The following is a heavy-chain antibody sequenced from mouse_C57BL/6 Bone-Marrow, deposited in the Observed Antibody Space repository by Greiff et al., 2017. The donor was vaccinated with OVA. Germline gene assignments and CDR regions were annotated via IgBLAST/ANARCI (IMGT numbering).Heavy chain of an antibody. V-gene: IGHV1-31*01. J-gene: IGHJ2*01. CDR1: GYSFTGYY. CDR3: GRRTGVDY. CDR2: IYPYNGVS. Sequence: EVKLQESGPELVKPGASVKISCKASGYSFTGYYMHWVKQSHGNILDWIGYIYPYNGVSSYYQKFKGKATLTVDKDASTAYMEHRSLTSEDSTVYYCGRRTGVDYWGQGTTLTVTS. D-gene: IGHD3-1*01.